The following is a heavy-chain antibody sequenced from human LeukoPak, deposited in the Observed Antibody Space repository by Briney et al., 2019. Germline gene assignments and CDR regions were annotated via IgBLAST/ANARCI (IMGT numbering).Heavy chain of an antibody. CDR3: ASSGSGGTGPPYYMDV. CDR1: GYTFTSYG. V-gene: IGHV1-18*01. Sequence: GASVKVSCKASGYTFTSYGISWVRQAPGQGLEWMGWISAYNGNTNYAQKLQGRVTMTTDTSTSTAYMELSSLRSEDTAVYYCASSGSGGTGPPYYMDVWGKGTTVTVSS. CDR2: ISAYNGNT. D-gene: IGHD2-15*01. J-gene: IGHJ6*03.